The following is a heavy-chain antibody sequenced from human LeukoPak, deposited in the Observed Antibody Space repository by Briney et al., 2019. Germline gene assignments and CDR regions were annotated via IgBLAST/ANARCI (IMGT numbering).Heavy chain of an antibody. CDR2: ISGSGGRT. CDR3: AKRGVVIRVILVGFHKEANYFDS. Sequence: PGGSLRLSCAVSGITLINYGTSWVRQAPGKGLEWVAGISGSGGRTNYADSVKGRFTISRDNPKNTLYLQMNSLRAEDTAVYFCAKRGVVIRVILVGFHKEANYFDSWGQGVLVTVSS. V-gene: IGHV3-23*01. CDR1: GITLINYG. D-gene: IGHD3-22*01. J-gene: IGHJ4*02.